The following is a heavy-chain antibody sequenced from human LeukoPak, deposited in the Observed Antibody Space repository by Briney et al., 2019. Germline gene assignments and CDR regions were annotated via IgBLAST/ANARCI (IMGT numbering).Heavy chain of an antibody. J-gene: IGHJ4*02. Sequence: SETLSLTCTVSGGSISSYYWSWIRQPPGKGLEGIGYIYYSGSTNYNPSLKSRVTISVDTSKNQFSPKLSSVTAADTAVYYCARYYYGSGSHFDYWGQGTLVTVSS. CDR3: ARYYYGSGSHFDY. CDR1: GGSISSYY. V-gene: IGHV4-59*08. CDR2: IYYSGST. D-gene: IGHD3-10*01.